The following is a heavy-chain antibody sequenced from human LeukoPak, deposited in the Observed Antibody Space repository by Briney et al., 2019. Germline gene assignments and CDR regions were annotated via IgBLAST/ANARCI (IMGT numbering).Heavy chain of an antibody. D-gene: IGHD1-26*01. CDR1: GFTFSSYA. J-gene: IGHJ5*02. Sequence: GGSLRLSCAASGFTFSSYAMSWVRQAPGKGLEWVSGISGSGGSTYYADFVKGRFTISRDNSKNTLYLQMNSLRAEDTAVYYCAREAGGSYYRWFDPWGQGTLVTVSS. V-gene: IGHV3-23*01. CDR3: AREAGGSYYRWFDP. CDR2: ISGSGGST.